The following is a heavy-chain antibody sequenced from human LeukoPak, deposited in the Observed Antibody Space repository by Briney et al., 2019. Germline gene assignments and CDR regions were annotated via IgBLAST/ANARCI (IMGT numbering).Heavy chain of an antibody. CDR3: ASEKRIAAAPSDSLGY. D-gene: IGHD6-13*01. Sequence: ASVKVSCKASGSTFTSYGISWVRQAPGQGLEWMGWISAYNGNTNYAQKVQGRVTMTTDTSTSTVYMELRSLRSDDTAVYYSASEKRIAAAPSDSLGYWGQGTLVTVSS. CDR2: ISAYNGNT. V-gene: IGHV1-18*01. J-gene: IGHJ4*02. CDR1: GSTFTSYG.